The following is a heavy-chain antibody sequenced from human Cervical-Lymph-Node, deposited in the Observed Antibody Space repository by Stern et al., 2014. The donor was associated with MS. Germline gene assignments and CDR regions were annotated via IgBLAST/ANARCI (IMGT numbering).Heavy chain of an antibody. CDR1: GFTFDDYA. CDR3: AKDLRGHGG. V-gene: IGHV3-9*01. CDR2: ISWNSGSI. J-gene: IGHJ4*02. Sequence: QLVESGGGLVQPGRSLRLSCAASGFTFDDYAMHWVRQAPGKGLEWVSGISWNSGSIGYADSVKGRFTISRDNAKNSLYLQMNSLRAEDTALYYCAKDLRGHGGWGQGTLVTVSS.